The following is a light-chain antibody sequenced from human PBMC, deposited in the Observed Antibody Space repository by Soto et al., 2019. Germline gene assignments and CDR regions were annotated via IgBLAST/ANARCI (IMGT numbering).Light chain of an antibody. Sequence: DIQKTQFPATLSASVGARVSITCRASQDISRWLARYQQKPGKAPKVLIWDAASLQRGVPSRFTGSGSGTEFTLTINGLQPDGFATYYCQQYSGYRTWKFGQGTKVDIK. CDR2: DAA. CDR1: QDISRW. J-gene: IGKJ1*01. CDR3: QQYSGYRTWK. V-gene: IGKV1-5*01.